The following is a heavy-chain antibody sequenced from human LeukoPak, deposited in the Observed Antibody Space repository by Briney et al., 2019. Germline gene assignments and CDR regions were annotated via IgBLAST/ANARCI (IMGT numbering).Heavy chain of an antibody. CDR3: ARDPHPLVVQGYSGY. D-gene: IGHD3-10*01. J-gene: IGHJ4*02. CDR2: ISSSGSTT. CDR1: GFTFSDYY. V-gene: IGHV3-11*01. Sequence: PGGSLRLSCAASGFTFSDYYMSWIRQAPGKGLEWVSYISSSGSTTYYADSVKGRFTISRDNAKNSLYLQMNSLRAEDTAVYYCARDPHPLVVQGYSGYWGQGTLVTVSS.